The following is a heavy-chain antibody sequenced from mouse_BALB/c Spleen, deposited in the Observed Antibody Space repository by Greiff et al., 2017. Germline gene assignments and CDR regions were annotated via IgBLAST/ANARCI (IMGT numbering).Heavy chain of an antibody. CDR1: GYTFTSYT. V-gene: IGHV1-4*02. Sequence: VQLQQSGAELVRPGALVKLSCKASGYTFTSYTMHWVKQRPGQGLEWIGYINPSSGYTEYNQKFKDKTTLTADKSSSTAYMQLSSLTSEDSEVYYCARGGYFDYWGQGTTLTVSS. CDR2: INPSSGYT. J-gene: IGHJ2*01. CDR3: ARGGYFDY.